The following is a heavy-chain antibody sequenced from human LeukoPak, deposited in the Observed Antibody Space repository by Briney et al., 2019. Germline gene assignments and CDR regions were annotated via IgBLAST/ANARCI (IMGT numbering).Heavy chain of an antibody. CDR2: IYSSGST. Sequence: GRSLRLSCAASGFVFRSYAMHWFRQAPGKGLEWVSIIYSSGSTYYADSVKGRFTISRDNSKNTLYLQMNSLRAEDTAVYYCASGGYSGYDYVYWGQGTLVTVSS. J-gene: IGHJ4*02. CDR3: ASGGYSGYDYVY. D-gene: IGHD5-12*01. CDR1: GFVFRSYA. V-gene: IGHV3-53*01.